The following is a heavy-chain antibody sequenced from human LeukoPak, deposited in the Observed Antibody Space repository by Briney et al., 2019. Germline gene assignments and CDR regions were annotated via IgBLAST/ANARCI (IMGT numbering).Heavy chain of an antibody. Sequence: GGSLRLSCAASGFSFSTSSMNWVRQAPGKGLEWISYISSSSSAIYYGDSVKGRFAISRDNARTSLSLQMNSLRAEDTAVYYCATHCSSISCSLATFDIWGQGTMVTVSS. CDR2: ISSSSSAI. CDR3: ATHCSSISCSLATFDI. J-gene: IGHJ3*02. V-gene: IGHV3-48*04. CDR1: GFSFSTSS. D-gene: IGHD2-2*01.